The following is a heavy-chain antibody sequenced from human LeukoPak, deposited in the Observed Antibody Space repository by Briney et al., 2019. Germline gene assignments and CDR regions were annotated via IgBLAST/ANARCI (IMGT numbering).Heavy chain of an antibody. D-gene: IGHD2-2*01. V-gene: IGHV4-30-4*01. CDR2: IYYSGST. J-gene: IGHJ4*02. CDR3: ARGQLLAPYFDY. CDR1: GGSISSGDYY. Sequence: NPSETLSLTCTVSGGSISSGDYYWSWLRQPPGKGLEWIGYIYYSGSTYYSPSLKSRVTISVDTSKNQFSLKLSSVTAADTAVYYCARGQLLAPYFDYWGQGTLVTVSS.